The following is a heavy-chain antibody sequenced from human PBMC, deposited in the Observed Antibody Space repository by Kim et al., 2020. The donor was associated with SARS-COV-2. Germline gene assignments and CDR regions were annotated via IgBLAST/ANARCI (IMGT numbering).Heavy chain of an antibody. Sequence: GGSLRLSCAASGFTFSSYAMHWVRQAPGKGLEWVAVISYDGINKYYADSVKGRFTISRDNSKNTLYLQMNSLRAEDTAVYYCARGWDDYDYYYYGMDVWGKGTRVTVSS. D-gene: IGHD4-17*01. V-gene: IGHV3-30-3*01. J-gene: IGHJ6*04. CDR1: GFTFSSYA. CDR2: ISYDGINK. CDR3: ARGWDDYDYYYYGMDV.